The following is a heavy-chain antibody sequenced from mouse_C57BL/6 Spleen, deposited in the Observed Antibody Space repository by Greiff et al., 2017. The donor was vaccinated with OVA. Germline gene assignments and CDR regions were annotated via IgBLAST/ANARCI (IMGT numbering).Heavy chain of an antibody. CDR1: GYSITSGYY. CDR3: ARDRGSSYYFDY. D-gene: IGHD1-1*01. Sequence: EVQRVESGPGLVKPSQSLSLTCSVTGYSITSGYYWNWIRQFPGNKLEWMGYISYDGSNNYNPSLKNRISITRDTSKNQFFLKLNSVTTEDTATYYCARDRGSSYYFDYWGQGTTLTVSS. J-gene: IGHJ2*01. CDR2: ISYDGSN. V-gene: IGHV3-6*01.